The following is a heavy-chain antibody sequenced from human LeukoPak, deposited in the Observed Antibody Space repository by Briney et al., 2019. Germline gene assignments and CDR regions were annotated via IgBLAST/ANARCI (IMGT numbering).Heavy chain of an antibody. D-gene: IGHD3-10*01. Sequence: ASVKVSCKASGYTFTGYYMHWVRQAPGQGLEWMGWINPDSGGTNNAQKFQGRVTMTRDTSISTAYMELSRLRSDDTAVYYCASTMVRGGFDYWGQGTLVTVSS. V-gene: IGHV1-2*02. CDR1: GYTFTGYY. CDR3: ASTMVRGGFDY. J-gene: IGHJ4*02. CDR2: INPDSGGT.